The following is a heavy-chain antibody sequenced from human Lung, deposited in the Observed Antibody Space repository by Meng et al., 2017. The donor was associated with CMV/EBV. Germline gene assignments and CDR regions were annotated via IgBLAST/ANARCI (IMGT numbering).Heavy chain of an antibody. CDR1: GFTFSTYT. CDR3: AGGVPAAIGYYDFWSGYLYGMDV. V-gene: IGHV3-48*04. CDR2: ISTSSSTI. Sequence: GGSLRLXCAASGFTFSTYTMNWVRQAPGKGLEWVSDISTSSSTIYYADPVKGRFTISRDNAKNSLYLQMNSLRTEDTAVYYCAGGVPAAIGYYDFWSGYLYGMDVWGQGTTVTVSS. J-gene: IGHJ6*02. D-gene: IGHD3-3*01.